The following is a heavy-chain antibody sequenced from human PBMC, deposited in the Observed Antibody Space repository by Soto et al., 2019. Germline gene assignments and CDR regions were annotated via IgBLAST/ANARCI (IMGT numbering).Heavy chain of an antibody. Sequence: EVQLVESGGGLVQPGGSLRLSCATSGFTFRNYWMTWVRQAPGKGLEWVATIKEDGSEKYYADSLKGRFTISRDNAMTSLYLQVNSLRAEATAVYYCVRARVDYWGQGTLVTVSS. CDR2: IKEDGSEK. CDR1: GFTFRNYW. J-gene: IGHJ4*02. CDR3: VRARVDY. V-gene: IGHV3-7*04.